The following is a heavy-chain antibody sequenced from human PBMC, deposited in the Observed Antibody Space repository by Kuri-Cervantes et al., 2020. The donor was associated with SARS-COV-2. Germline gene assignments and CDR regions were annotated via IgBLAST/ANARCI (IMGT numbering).Heavy chain of an antibody. V-gene: IGHV1-2*02. CDR1: GYTFTGYY. CDR2: INPNSGGT. D-gene: IGHD3-3*01. CDR3: ARDKPLYDFWSGRDDAFDI. J-gene: IGHJ3*02. Sequence: ASVKVSCKASGYTFTGYYMHWVRQAPGQGLEWMGWINPNSGGTNYAQKFQGRVTMTRDTSISTAYMELSRLRSDDTAVYYCARDKPLYDFWSGRDDAFDIWGQGTMVTDSS.